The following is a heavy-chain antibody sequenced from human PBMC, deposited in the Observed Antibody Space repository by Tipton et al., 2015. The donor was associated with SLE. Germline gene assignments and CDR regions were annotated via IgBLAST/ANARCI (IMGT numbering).Heavy chain of an antibody. CDR3: ARPPLTGDSAFDI. Sequence: LRLSCAVSGGSISSGGYSWSWIRQPPGKGLEWIGSIYYSGSTYYNPSLKSRVTISVDTSKNQFSLKLSSVTAADTAVYYCARPPLTGDSAFDIWGQGTMVTVSS. CDR2: IYYSGST. D-gene: IGHD7-27*01. J-gene: IGHJ3*02. V-gene: IGHV4-30-2*03. CDR1: GGSISSGGYS.